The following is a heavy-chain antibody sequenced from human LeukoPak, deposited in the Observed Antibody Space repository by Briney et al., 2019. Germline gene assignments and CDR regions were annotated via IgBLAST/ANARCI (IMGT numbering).Heavy chain of an antibody. D-gene: IGHD3-16*01. CDR1: GFXFNNAW. CDR3: TSHPWGGASDSALFDY. J-gene: IGHJ4*02. V-gene: IGHV3-15*01. Sequence: PGGSLRLSCVTSGFXFNNAWISWVRQAPGKGREWVGRIKRKSDGGTTDYAAPVKGRFTISRDDSKNTLYLQMNSLKTEDTAVYYCTSHPWGGASDSALFDYWGQGTLVTVSS. CDR2: IKRKSDGGTT.